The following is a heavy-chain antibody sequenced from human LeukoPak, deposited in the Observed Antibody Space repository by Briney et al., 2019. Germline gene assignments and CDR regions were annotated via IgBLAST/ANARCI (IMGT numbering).Heavy chain of an antibody. CDR2: ISSSSSCI. D-gene: IGHD5-24*01. CDR3: VVGLQSHFDY. CDR1: GFTFSSYS. J-gene: IGHJ4*02. Sequence: GGSLRLSCAASGFTFSSYSMNWVRQAPGKGLEWVSSISSSSSCIYYADSVKGRFTISRDNAKNSLYLQMNSLRAEDTAVYYCVVGLQSHFDYWGQGTLVTVSS. V-gene: IGHV3-21*01.